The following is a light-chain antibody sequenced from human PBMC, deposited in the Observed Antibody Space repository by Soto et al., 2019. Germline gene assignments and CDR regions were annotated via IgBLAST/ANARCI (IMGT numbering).Light chain of an antibody. CDR2: LAS. CDR1: QSITNNY. Sequence: EIVLTQSPGTLSLSLGERATLSCRASQSITNNYLAWYQQKPGQAPRLLIYLASNRAAGIPDRFSGSGSGADFTLTINRLEPEDFAVYHCQQYGSSPWTFRQGTKVDIK. V-gene: IGKV3-20*01. J-gene: IGKJ1*01. CDR3: QQYGSSPWT.